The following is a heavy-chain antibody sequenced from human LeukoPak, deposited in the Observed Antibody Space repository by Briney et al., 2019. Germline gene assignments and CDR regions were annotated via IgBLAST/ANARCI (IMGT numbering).Heavy chain of an antibody. D-gene: IGHD5-18*01. CDR2: ISYDGSNK. Sequence: GGSLRLSCAASGFTFSSYAMHWVRQAQGKGLEWVAVISYDGSNKYYADSVKGRFTISRDNSKNTLYLQMNSLRAEDTAVYYCARARILSYTAMADYWGQGTLVTVSS. J-gene: IGHJ4*02. CDR1: GFTFSSYA. V-gene: IGHV3-30*04. CDR3: ARARILSYTAMADY.